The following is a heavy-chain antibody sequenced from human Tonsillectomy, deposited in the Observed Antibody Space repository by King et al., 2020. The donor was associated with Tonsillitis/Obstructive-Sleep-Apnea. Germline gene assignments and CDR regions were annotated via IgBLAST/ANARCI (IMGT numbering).Heavy chain of an antibody. Sequence: TLKESGPALVKPTQTLTLTCTFSGFSLSSSRVGVGWIRQSPGRALEWLALIYWDDDKRYSPSLRSRLTIARDTSENQVVLTMTNMDPVDTATYYCAHTTCSSTSCPADYRGQGTLVTVSS. J-gene: IGHJ4*02. CDR1: GFSLSSSRVG. V-gene: IGHV2-5*02. CDR2: IYWDDDK. D-gene: IGHD2-2*01. CDR3: AHTTCSSTSCPADY.